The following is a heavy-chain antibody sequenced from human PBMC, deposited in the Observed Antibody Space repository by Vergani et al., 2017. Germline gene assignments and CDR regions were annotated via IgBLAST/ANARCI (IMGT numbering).Heavy chain of an antibody. V-gene: IGHV3-33*01. Sequence: QVQLVESGGGVVQPGRSLRLSCAASGFTFNQYGMHWVRQAPGKGLEWVAVTWYYGNNKQYADSVKGRFTISRDNSKRTMYLQMNSLRDEDTGVYYCARDLRLLYNRFDPWGQGTLVTVSS. D-gene: IGHD1-14*01. CDR2: TWYYGNNK. CDR1: GFTFNQYG. CDR3: ARDLRLLYNRFDP. J-gene: IGHJ5*02.